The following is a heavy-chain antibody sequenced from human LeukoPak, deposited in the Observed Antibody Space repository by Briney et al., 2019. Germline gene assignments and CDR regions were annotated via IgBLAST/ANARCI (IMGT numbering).Heavy chain of an antibody. J-gene: IGHJ6*03. CDR3: TTLTYYYDSSGYGDLDYYYYYYMDV. Sequence: GGSLRLSCAASGFTFSNAWMSWVRQAPGKGLEWVGRIKSKTDGGTTDYAAPVKGRFTISRDDSKNTLYLQMNSLKTEDTAVYYCTTLTYYYDSSGYGDLDYYYYYYMDVWGKGTTVTVSS. D-gene: IGHD3-22*01. V-gene: IGHV3-15*01. CDR1: GFTFSNAW. CDR2: IKSKTDGGTT.